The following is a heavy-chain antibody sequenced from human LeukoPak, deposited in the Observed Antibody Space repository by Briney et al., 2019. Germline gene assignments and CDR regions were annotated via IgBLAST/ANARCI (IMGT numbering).Heavy chain of an antibody. Sequence: TGGSLRLSCAASGFTFDDYGMSWVRQAPGKGLEWVAGINWNGGNTGYSDSVKGRFTISRDNSKNTVSLQMNSLKPEDTALYYCVKDIRRGYNFGYDQFAYWGQGTLVTVSS. D-gene: IGHD5-18*01. J-gene: IGHJ4*02. CDR1: GFTFDDYG. CDR2: INWNGGNT. CDR3: VKDIRRGYNFGYDQFAY. V-gene: IGHV3-20*04.